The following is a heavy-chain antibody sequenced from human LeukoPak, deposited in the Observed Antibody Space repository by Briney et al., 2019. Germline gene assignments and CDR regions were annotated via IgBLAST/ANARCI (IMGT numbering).Heavy chain of an antibody. V-gene: IGHV3-15*01. CDR3: ATTPYDYVWGSYRPFDY. CDR1: GFTFTNGW. D-gene: IGHD3-16*02. J-gene: IGHJ4*02. Sequence: GGSLRLSCAASGFTFTNGWMSWVRQAPGKGLEWVGRIKSKTDGGTTDYAAPVKGRFTISKDASKNTLYLQMNSLKTADTAVYYCATTPYDYVWGSYRPFDYWGQGTLVTVSS. CDR2: IKSKTDGGTT.